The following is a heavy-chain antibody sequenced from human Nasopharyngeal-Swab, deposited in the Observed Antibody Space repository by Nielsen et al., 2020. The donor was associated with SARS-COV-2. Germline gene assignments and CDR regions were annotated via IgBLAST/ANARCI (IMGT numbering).Heavy chain of an antibody. CDR2: IYYSGST. CDR3: ARMSGGNWFDP. D-gene: IGHD3-10*01. J-gene: IGHJ5*02. CDR1: GGSISSYY. V-gene: IGHV4-59*01. Sequence: SETLSLTCTVSGGSISSYYWSWIRQPPGKGLEWIGYIYYSGSTNYNPSLKSRVTISVDTSKNQFPLELSSVTAADTAVYYCARMSGGNWFDPWGQGTLVTVSS.